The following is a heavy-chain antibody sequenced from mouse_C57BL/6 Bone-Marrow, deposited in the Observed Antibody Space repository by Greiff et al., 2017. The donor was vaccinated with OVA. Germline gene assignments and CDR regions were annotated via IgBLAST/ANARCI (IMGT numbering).Heavy chain of an antibody. CDR2: ISGGGGNT. CDR1: GFTFSSYT. J-gene: IGHJ3*01. D-gene: IGHD2-4*01. V-gene: IGHV5-9*01. CDR3: ARLYDYDAWFAF. Sequence: EVTLVESGGGLVKPGGSLKLSCAASGFTFSSYTMSWVRQTPEKRLEWVATISGGGGNTYYPDSVKGRFTISRDNAKNTLYLQMSSLRSEDTALYYCARLYDYDAWFAFWGQGTLVTVSA.